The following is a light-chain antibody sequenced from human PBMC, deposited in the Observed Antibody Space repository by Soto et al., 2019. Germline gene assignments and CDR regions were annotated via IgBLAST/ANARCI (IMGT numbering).Light chain of an antibody. CDR1: QSLNNTF. J-gene: IGKJ4*01. V-gene: IGKV3-20*01. CDR2: GAS. CDR3: QQYGKLPLS. Sequence: EILLTQSTGTLSLSPGDRATLSCRASQSLNNTFLAWYQQIPGQTPRLLIYGASTRATGIPDRFGGSGSVTDFILTIRRLGPEDFAGYFCQQYGKLPLSFGGGTPVEI.